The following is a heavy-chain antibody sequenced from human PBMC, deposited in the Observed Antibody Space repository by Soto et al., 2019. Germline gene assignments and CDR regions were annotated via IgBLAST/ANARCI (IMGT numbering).Heavy chain of an antibody. V-gene: IGHV3-23*01. CDR2: ISGSGGST. CDR3: AFPRSGSYSPPGGAYGMDV. J-gene: IGHJ6*02. D-gene: IGHD1-26*01. CDR1: GFTFSSYA. Sequence: GALRLSCAASGFTFSSYAMTWVRKAPGKGLEWVSIISGSGGSTYYADSVKGRFTISRDDSKNTLFLQMNSLRAADTAVYYCAFPRSGSYSPPGGAYGMDVWGQGTTVTVSS.